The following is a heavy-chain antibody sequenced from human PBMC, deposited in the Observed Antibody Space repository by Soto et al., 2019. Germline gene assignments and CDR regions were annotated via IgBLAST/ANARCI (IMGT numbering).Heavy chain of an antibody. CDR3: ARHRGEMVRGVMDY. Sequence: SETLSLTCAVYGGSFSGYYWSWIRQPPGKGLEWIGEINHSGSTNYNPSLNSRVTISVDTSKNQFSLKLSSVTAADTAVYYCARHRGEMVRGVMDYWGQGTLVTVSS. J-gene: IGHJ4*02. CDR2: INHSGST. CDR1: GGSFSGYY. V-gene: IGHV4-34*01. D-gene: IGHD3-10*01.